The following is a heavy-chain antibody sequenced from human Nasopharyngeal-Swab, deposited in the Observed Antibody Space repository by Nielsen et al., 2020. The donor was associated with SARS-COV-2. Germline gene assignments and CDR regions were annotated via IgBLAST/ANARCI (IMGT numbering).Heavy chain of an antibody. V-gene: IGHV3-7*01. CDR1: GFTFSSYW. D-gene: IGHD2-2*01. Sequence: ETLFLTCAASGFTFSSYWMSWVRQAPGKGLEWVANIKQDGSEKYYVDSVKGRFTISRDNARNSLYLQMNSLRAEDTAVYYCARDRDYAGAFDIWGQGTMVTVSS. CDR3: ARDRDYAGAFDI. CDR2: IKQDGSEK. J-gene: IGHJ3*02.